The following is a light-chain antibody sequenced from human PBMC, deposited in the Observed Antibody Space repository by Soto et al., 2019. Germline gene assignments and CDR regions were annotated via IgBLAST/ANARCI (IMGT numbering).Light chain of an antibody. CDR2: STN. V-gene: IGLV1-44*01. Sequence: QSVLTQPPSASATPGQTVTISCSGSSSIIGTNSVNWYQQLPGTAPKLLIFSTNQRPSGVPDRFSGSRSGTSASLAINGLQSDDEAEYYCAAWDGSLNAWVFGGGTKLTVL. CDR3: AAWDGSLNAWV. CDR1: SSIIGTNS. J-gene: IGLJ3*02.